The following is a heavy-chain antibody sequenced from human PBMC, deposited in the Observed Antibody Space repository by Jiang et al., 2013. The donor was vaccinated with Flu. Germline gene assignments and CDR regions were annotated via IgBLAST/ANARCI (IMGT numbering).Heavy chain of an antibody. CDR2: IYSSGST. CDR3: ARGEMRTGYYSGDLYYGMDV. J-gene: IGHJ6*02. V-gene: IGHV4-59*01. CDR1: GGSIGSYY. Sequence: GLVKPSETLSLTCTVSGGSIGSYYWSWIRQPPGKGLEWIGYIYSSGSTNYNPSLKSRVTISVDTSKNQFSLNLNSVTAADTAVYFCARGEMRTGYYSGDLYYGMDVWGQGTTVTVSS. D-gene: IGHD3/OR15-3a*01.